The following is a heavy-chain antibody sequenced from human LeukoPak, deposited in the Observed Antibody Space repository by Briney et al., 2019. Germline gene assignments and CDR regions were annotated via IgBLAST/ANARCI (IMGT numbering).Heavy chain of an antibody. Sequence: PSETLSLTCTVSGGSISYYYWSWIRQPPGQGLEWIGYVRYSGTNYNPSLQSRVTISVDTSKNQFSLNLSSLTATDTAVYYCARHPALERVDYWGLGTLVTVS. D-gene: IGHD1-1*01. J-gene: IGHJ4*02. CDR2: VRYSGT. CDR1: GGSISYYY. V-gene: IGHV4-59*08. CDR3: ARHPALERVDY.